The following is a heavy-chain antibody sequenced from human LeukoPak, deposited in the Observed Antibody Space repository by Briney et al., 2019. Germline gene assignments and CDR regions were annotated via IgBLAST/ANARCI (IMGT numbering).Heavy chain of an antibody. J-gene: IGHJ4*02. CDR3: ARGGIVTVTTSVLSYY. Sequence: ASVKVSCKASGYTFTGYYMHWVRQAPGQGLEWMGWINPNSGGTNYAQKFQGRVTMTRDTSISTAYMELSRLRSDGTAVYYCARGGIVTVTTSVLSYYWGQGTLVTVSS. CDR1: GYTFTGYY. V-gene: IGHV1-2*02. D-gene: IGHD4-17*01. CDR2: INPNSGGT.